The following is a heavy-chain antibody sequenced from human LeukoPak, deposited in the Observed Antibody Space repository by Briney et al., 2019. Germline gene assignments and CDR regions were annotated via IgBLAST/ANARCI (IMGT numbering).Heavy chain of an antibody. Sequence: PSETLSLTCTVSGDSISSTSYYWDWIRQPPGKGLEWIGRIYNSGTTYYNPSLKRRVTISVDTSKNQFSLKVSSVTAADTAVYYCASRVYGLGSFNYWGQGTLVTVSS. V-gene: IGHV4-39*01. CDR1: GDSISSTSYY. D-gene: IGHD3-10*01. J-gene: IGHJ4*01. CDR3: ASRVYGLGSFNY. CDR2: IYNSGTT.